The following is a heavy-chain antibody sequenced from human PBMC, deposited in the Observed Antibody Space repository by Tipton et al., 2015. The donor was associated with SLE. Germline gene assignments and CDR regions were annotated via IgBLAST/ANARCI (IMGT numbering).Heavy chain of an antibody. D-gene: IGHD6-13*01. CDR2: ISWNSGSI. J-gene: IGHJ3*02. Sequence: SLRLSCAASGFTFDDYAMHWVRQAPGKGLEWVSGISWNSGSIGYADSVKGRFTISRDNAKNSLYLQMNSLRAEDTALYYCAKAYSSSWQDDAFDIWGQGTMVTVSS. CDR1: GFTFDDYA. V-gene: IGHV3-9*01. CDR3: AKAYSSSWQDDAFDI.